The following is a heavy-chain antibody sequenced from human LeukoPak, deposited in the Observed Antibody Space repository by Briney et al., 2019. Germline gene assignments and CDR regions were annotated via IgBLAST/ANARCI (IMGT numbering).Heavy chain of an antibody. CDR2: IYHSGST. Sequence: SETLSLTCTVSGYYISSGYYWGWIRQPPGKGLEWIGSIYHSGSTYYNPSLKSRVTISVDTSKDQFSLKLSSVTAADTAVYYCARESSLYSYNWFDPWGQGTLVTVSS. CDR1: GYYISSGYY. J-gene: IGHJ5*02. CDR3: ARESSLYSYNWFDP. V-gene: IGHV4-38-2*02. D-gene: IGHD2-21*01.